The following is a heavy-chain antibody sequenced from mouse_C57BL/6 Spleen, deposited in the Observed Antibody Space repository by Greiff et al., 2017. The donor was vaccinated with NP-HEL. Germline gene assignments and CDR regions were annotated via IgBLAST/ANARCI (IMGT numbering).Heavy chain of an antibody. V-gene: IGHV1-82*01. CDR1: GYAFSSSW. Sequence: QVQLQQSGPELVKPGASVKISCKASGYAFSSSWMNWVKQRPGKGLEWIGRIYPGDGDTNYNGKFKGKATLTADKSSSTAYMQLSSLTSEDSAVYFCARERATTVFDYWGQGTTLTVSS. J-gene: IGHJ2*01. CDR3: ARERATTVFDY. D-gene: IGHD1-1*01. CDR2: IYPGDGDT.